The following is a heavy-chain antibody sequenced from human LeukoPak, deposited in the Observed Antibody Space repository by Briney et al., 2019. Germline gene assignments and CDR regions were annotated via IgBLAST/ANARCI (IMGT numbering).Heavy chain of an antibody. D-gene: IGHD4-17*01. CDR2: IWYDGSNK. Sequence: GGSLRLSCAASGFIFSNYDMHWVRQAPGKGLEWVAVIWYDGSNKYYADSVKGRFTISRDNSKNTLYLQMNSLRVEDTAVYYCARGDPTVTTKQNFDYWGQGTLVTVSS. CDR1: GFIFSNYD. V-gene: IGHV3-33*01. J-gene: IGHJ4*02. CDR3: ARGDPTVTTKQNFDY.